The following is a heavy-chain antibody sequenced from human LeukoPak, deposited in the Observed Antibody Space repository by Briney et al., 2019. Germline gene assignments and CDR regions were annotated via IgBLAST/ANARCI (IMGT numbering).Heavy chain of an antibody. V-gene: IGHV4-34*01. CDR3: ARVREPDYLDY. D-gene: IGHD1-14*01. CDR2: INHSGST. Sequence: SETLSLTCAVYGGSFSGYYWSWIRQPPGKGLEWIGEINHSGSTNYNPSLKSRVTISVDTSKNQFSLKLSSVTAADTAVYYCARVREPDYLDYWGQGTLVTVSS. J-gene: IGHJ4*02. CDR1: GGSFSGYY.